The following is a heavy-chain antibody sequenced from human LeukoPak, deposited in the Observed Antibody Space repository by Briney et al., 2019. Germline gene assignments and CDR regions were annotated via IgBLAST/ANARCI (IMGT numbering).Heavy chain of an antibody. D-gene: IGHD3-10*01. Sequence: SETLSLTCAVYGGSFNGYFWSWIRQPPGKGLEWIGEINHSGSTNYNPSLKSRVTISVDTSKNQFSLKLSSVTAADTAVYYCASFLDYYGSGSYPWQFDYWGQGTLVTVSS. J-gene: IGHJ4*02. CDR2: INHSGST. CDR1: GGSFNGYF. CDR3: ASFLDYYGSGSYPWQFDY. V-gene: IGHV4-34*01.